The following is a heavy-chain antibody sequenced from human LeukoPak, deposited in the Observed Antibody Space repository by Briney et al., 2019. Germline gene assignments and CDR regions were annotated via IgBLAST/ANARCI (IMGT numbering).Heavy chain of an antibody. CDR3: AKVPGREGNSGPDLDP. CDR2: ISYDGNNK. V-gene: IGHV3-30*18. CDR1: GFTFKNYG. D-gene: IGHD6-19*01. J-gene: IGHJ5*02. Sequence: GGSLRLSCEASGFTFKNYGMHWVRQAPGKGLEWVAVISYDGNNKYYADFVKSRFTISRDNSKNTLDLQMNSLRVEDTAMYFCAKVPGREGNSGPDLDPWGQGTLVIVSS.